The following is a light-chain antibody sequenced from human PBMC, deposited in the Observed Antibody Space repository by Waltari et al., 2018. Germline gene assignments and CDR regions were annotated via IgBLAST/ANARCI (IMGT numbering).Light chain of an antibody. Sequence: QSVLTQPPSVSGAPGQRVTIPCTGSGSNIGAGYDVHWYQQLPRAAPKLLIYGSSSRPLGVPDRFFGSTSGTSASLVITGLQAEDEADYYCQSYDTSLSVVFGGGTKLTVL. CDR1: GSNIGAGYD. CDR2: GSS. CDR3: QSYDTSLSVV. J-gene: IGLJ3*02. V-gene: IGLV1-40*01.